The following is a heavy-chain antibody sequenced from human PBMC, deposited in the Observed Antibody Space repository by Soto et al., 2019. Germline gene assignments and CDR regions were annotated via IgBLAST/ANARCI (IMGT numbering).Heavy chain of an antibody. CDR1: GFTFSNYG. Sequence: GGSLRLSCAASGFTFSNYGMNWVRQAPGKGPEWVSYISSSSSNINYADSVKGRFTISRDNAKNSLYLQMNSLRDDDTAVYYCARGGAARPDYWGQGTLVTVSS. V-gene: IGHV3-48*02. D-gene: IGHD6-6*01. J-gene: IGHJ4*02. CDR2: ISSSSSNI. CDR3: ARGGAARPDY.